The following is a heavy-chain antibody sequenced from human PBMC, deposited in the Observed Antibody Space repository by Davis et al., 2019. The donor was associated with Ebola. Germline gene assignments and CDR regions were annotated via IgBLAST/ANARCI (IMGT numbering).Heavy chain of an antibody. V-gene: IGHV1-2*05. D-gene: IGHD6-13*01. J-gene: IGHJ6*02. Sequence: ASVKVSCKASGYTFTGYYMHWVRQAPGQGLEWMGRINPNSGGTNYAQKFQGRVTMTRDTSISTAYMELSRLRSDDTVVYYCASGHIAAAGTQGYYGMDVWGQGTTVTVSS. CDR3: ASGHIAAAGTQGYYGMDV. CDR2: INPNSGGT. CDR1: GYTFTGYY.